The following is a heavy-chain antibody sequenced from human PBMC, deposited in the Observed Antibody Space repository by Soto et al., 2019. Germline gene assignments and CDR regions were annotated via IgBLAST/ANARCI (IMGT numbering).Heavy chain of an antibody. CDR3: ARDLGTGTDY. CDR1: GDSITSSNW. V-gene: IGHV4-4*02. D-gene: IGHD1-1*01. Sequence: SETLSLTCAVSGDSITSSNWWSWVRQAPGKGLEWIGEIYHSGATTYNPSLKSRATISMDPSNNHFSLKLTSVTAADTAVYFCARDLGTGTDYWRRGTLVSVSS. CDR2: IYHSGAT. J-gene: IGHJ4*02.